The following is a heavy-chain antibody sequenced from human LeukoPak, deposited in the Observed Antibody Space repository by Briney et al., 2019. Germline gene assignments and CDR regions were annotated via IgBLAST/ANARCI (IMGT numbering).Heavy chain of an antibody. J-gene: IGHJ4*02. CDR1: GFTVSSYA. CDR3: AEVQNSYGFLFDY. Sequence: TGGSLRLSCAASGFTVSSYAMSWVRQAPGKGLEWVSAISGSGTSTYYADSVKGRFTVSRDNSKNTLSLQMNSLRAEDTAVYYCAEVQNSYGFLFDYWGQGTLVTVSS. D-gene: IGHD5-18*01. CDR2: ISGSGTST. V-gene: IGHV3-23*01.